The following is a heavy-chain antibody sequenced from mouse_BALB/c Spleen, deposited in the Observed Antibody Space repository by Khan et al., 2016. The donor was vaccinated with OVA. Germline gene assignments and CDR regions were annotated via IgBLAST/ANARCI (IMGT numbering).Heavy chain of an antibody. D-gene: IGHD2-3*01. V-gene: IGHV1-81*01. CDR1: GYTFTYYV. Sequence: QVQLKESGPELVKPGASVKMSCKASGYTFTYYVITWVKQRTGQGLEWIVEIYPGSDNAYYNERFKGKATLTADKSSKTILMKLSSLTSEDSAVYCCARGDGYYVYFDYWGQGTTLTVSS. CDR3: ARGDGYYVYFDY. J-gene: IGHJ2*01. CDR2: IYPGSDNA.